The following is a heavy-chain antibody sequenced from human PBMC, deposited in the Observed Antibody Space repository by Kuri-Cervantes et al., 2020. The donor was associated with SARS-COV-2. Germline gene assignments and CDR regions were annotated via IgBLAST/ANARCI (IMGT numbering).Heavy chain of an antibody. CDR2: ISYDGSNK. J-gene: IGHJ6*03. D-gene: IGHD2/OR15-2a*01. V-gene: IGHV3-30-3*01. CDR3: ARDLSYMDV. Sequence: GESLKISCAASGFTFSSYAMHWVRQAPGKGLEWVAVISYDGSNKYYADSVKGRFTISRDNSKNTLYLQMNSLRAEDTAVYYCARDLSYMDVWGQRDHGHRLL. CDR1: GFTFSSYA.